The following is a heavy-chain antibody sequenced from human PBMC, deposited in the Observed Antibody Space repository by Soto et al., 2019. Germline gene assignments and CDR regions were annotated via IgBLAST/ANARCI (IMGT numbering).Heavy chain of an antibody. CDR1: GFTFSSYS. Sequence: GGSLRLSCVASGFTFSSYSMNWFRQAPGKGLEWVSSLSSSGSYIYYADSVKGRFTISRDNSKNTLYLQMNSLRAEDTAVYYCAKDWKVGSGYYEYYYYYGMDVWGQGTTVTVSS. CDR3: AKDWKVGSGYYEYYYYYGMDV. D-gene: IGHD3-3*01. CDR2: LSSSGSYI. V-gene: IGHV3-21*04. J-gene: IGHJ6*02.